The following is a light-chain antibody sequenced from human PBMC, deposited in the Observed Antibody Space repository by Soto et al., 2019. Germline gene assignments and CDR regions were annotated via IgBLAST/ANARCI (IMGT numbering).Light chain of an antibody. CDR1: SSDVGSYNL. V-gene: IGLV2-23*01. J-gene: IGLJ3*02. Sequence: QSALTQPASVSGSPGQSITISCTGTSSDVGSYNLVAWYQQHPGKAPKLMIYEGSKGPSGVSNRFSGSKSGNTASLTISGLQADDEADYYCCSYAGSSTGVFPGGTKVTVL. CDR3: CSYAGSSTGV. CDR2: EGS.